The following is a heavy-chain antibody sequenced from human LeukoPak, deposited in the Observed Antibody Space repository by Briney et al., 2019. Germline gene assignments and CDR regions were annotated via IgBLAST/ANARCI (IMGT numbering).Heavy chain of an antibody. V-gene: IGHV1-69*04. D-gene: IGHD4-17*01. J-gene: IGHJ6*02. CDR2: IIPILGIA. CDR1: GGTFSSYA. Sequence: GSSVKVSCKASGGTFSSYAISWVRQAPGQGLEWMERIIPILGIANYAQKFQGRVTITADKSTSTAYMELSSLRSEDTAVYYCARGKGYGDSTYYYYYGMDVWGQGTTVTVSS. CDR3: ARGKGYGDSTYYYYYGMDV.